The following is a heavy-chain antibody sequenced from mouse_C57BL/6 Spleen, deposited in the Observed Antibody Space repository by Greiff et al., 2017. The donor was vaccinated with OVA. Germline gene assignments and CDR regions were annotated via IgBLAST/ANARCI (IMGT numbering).Heavy chain of an antibody. CDR1: GYTFTSYW. CDR3: AREDYGSSYEYIDV. V-gene: IGHV1-61*01. D-gene: IGHD1-1*01. J-gene: IGHJ1*03. CDR2: IYPSDSET. Sequence: QVQLQQPGAELVRPGSSVKLSCKASGYTFTSYWMDWVKQRPGQGLEWIGNIYPSDSETHYTQKFKDKATLTVDKSSSTAYMQRSSRTSEDSAVYCCAREDYGSSYEYIDVWGTGTTVTVSS.